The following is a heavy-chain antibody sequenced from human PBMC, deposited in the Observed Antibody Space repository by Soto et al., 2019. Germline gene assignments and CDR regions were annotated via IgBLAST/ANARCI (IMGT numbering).Heavy chain of an antibody. D-gene: IGHD2-8*01. CDR1: GGSFSGYY. CDR3: ARVKGYCTNGVCYYYYYYMAV. V-gene: IGHV4-34*01. Sequence: SETLSLTCAVYGGSFSGYYWSWIRQPPGKGLEWIGEINHSGSTNYNPSLKSRVTISVDTSKNQFSLKLSSVTAADTAVYYCARVKGYCTNGVCYYYYYYMAVWGKGTTVTVSS. CDR2: INHSGST. J-gene: IGHJ6*03.